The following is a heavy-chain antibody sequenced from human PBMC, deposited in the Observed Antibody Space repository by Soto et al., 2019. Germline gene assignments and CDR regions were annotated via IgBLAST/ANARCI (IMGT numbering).Heavy chain of an antibody. J-gene: IGHJ4*02. CDR2: INHSGST. V-gene: IGHV4-34*01. Sequence: SETLSLTCAVYGGSFSGYYWSWIRQPPGKGLEWIGEINHSGSTNYNPSLKSRVTISVDTSENQFSLKLSSVTAADTAVYYCARAYFYDRSGYFLDYWGQGTLVTVS. D-gene: IGHD3-22*01. CDR1: GGSFSGYY. CDR3: ARAYFYDRSGYFLDY.